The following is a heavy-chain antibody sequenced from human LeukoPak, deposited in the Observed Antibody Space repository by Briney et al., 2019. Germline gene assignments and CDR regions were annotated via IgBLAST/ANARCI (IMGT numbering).Heavy chain of an antibody. CDR3: ARDRYGDATVDY. V-gene: IGHV3-7*01. CDR2: IKQDGSEK. Sequence: GGSLRLSCAASGITFNNAWMSWVRQAPGKGLEWVANIKQDGSEKDYVDSVKGRFTISRDNAKNSLYLQMNSLRAEDTAVYFCARDRYGDATVDYWGQGILVTVSS. D-gene: IGHD4-17*01. J-gene: IGHJ4*02. CDR1: GITFNNAW.